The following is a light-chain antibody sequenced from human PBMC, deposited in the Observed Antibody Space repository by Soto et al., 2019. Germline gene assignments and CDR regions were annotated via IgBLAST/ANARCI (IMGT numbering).Light chain of an antibody. Sequence: QSALTQPASVSGSPGQSITISCTGTSSDVGGYNYVSWYQQRPGKAPKLMIYEVSNRPSGVSNRFSGSKSGNTASLTISGLHAEDEADYYCSSYTSSSTRVFGGGTKLTVL. V-gene: IGLV2-14*01. J-gene: IGLJ2*01. CDR3: SSYTSSSTRV. CDR1: SSDVGGYNY. CDR2: EVS.